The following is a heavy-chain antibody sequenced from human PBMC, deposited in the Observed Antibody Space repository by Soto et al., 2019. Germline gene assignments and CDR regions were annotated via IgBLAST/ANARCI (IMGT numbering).Heavy chain of an antibody. V-gene: IGHV1-18*01. CDR3: ARHKGLYSSSWYYYYYMDV. CDR2: ISAYNGNT. Sequence: AASVKVSCKASGYTFTSYGISWVRQAPGQGLEWMGWISAYNGNTNYAQKLQGRVTMTTDTSTSTAYMELRSLRSDDTAVYYCARHKGLYSSSWYYYYYMDVWGKGTTVTVSS. D-gene: IGHD6-13*01. J-gene: IGHJ6*03. CDR1: GYTFTSYG.